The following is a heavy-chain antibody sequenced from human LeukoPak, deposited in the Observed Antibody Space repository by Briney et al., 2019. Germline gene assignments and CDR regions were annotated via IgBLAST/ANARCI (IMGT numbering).Heavy chain of an antibody. CDR1: GFTFNSYG. J-gene: IGHJ4*02. D-gene: IGHD5-18*01. V-gene: IGHV3-48*02. CDR2: ISSSGTAT. CDR3: ARDSSYSFDY. Sequence: GGSLRLSCAASGFTFNSYGMNWVRQAPGKGLEWVSYISSSGTATSYADSVKGRFTISRDNAKNSLYLQMNSLGDEDTAVYYCARDSSYSFDYWGQGTLVTVSS.